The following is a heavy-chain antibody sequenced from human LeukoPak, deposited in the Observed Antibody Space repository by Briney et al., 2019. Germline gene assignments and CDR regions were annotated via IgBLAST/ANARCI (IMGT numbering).Heavy chain of an antibody. J-gene: IGHJ5*02. V-gene: IGHV4-4*07. CDR2: IHTSGST. Sequence: PSETLSLTCIVSGASMNAYYWSWMRQPAGKGLEWIGHIHTSGSTNYNPSVKSRVTMSVDMSKSQFSLKLSSVTAADTAVYYCARTRGNWFDPWGQGTLVIVSS. CDR3: ARTRGNWFDP. CDR1: GASMNAYY. D-gene: IGHD3-10*01.